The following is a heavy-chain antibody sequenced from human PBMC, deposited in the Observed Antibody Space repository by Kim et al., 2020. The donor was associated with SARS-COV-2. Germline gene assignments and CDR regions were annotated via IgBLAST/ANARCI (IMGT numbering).Heavy chain of an antibody. Sequence: SETLSLTCTVSGGSISSYYWSWIRQPPGKGLEWIGYIYYSGSTNYNPSLKSRVTISVDTSKNQFSLKLSSVTAAATAVYYCARGPDYYDFWSGYYRGYMDVWGKGTTVTVAS. CDR1: GGSISSYY. J-gene: IGHJ6*03. V-gene: IGHV4-59*01. D-gene: IGHD3-3*01. CDR2: IYYSGST. CDR3: ARGPDYYDFWSGYYRGYMDV.